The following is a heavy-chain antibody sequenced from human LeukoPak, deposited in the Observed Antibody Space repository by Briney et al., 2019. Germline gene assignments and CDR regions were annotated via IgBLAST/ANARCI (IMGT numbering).Heavy chain of an antibody. CDR2: ITKKTDGGTT. CDR3: TRGPRPFDY. Sequence: GGSLRLSCAASGFTFSNAWMRWVRQAPGKGLEWVGRITKKTDGGTTEYAAPVKGRFTISRDDSKDTLYLQMNGLKTEDTAVYYCTRGPRPFDYWGQGTLVTVSS. CDR1: GFTFSNAW. J-gene: IGHJ4*02. V-gene: IGHV3-15*01.